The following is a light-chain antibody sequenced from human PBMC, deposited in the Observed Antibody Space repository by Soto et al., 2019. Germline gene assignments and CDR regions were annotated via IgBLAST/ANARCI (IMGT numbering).Light chain of an antibody. Sequence: SYELTQPPSVSVSPGQTASITCSGDKLGDKYACWYQQKPGQSPLLVIYQDNKRPSGIPERFSGSNSGNTATLTISGTQAMDEADYYCQAWDISTYVFGTGTKVTVL. CDR3: QAWDISTYV. J-gene: IGLJ1*01. V-gene: IGLV3-1*01. CDR2: QDN. CDR1: KLGDKY.